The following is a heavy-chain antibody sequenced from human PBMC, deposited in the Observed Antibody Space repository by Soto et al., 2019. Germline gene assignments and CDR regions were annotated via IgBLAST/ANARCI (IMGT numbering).Heavy chain of an antibody. CDR3: AKSPRSDIVLMVYARGGYYYYYYMDV. Sequence: GGSLRLSCAASGFTFSSYAMSWVRQAPGKGLEWVSAISGSGGSTYYADSVKGRFTISRDNSKNTLYLQMNSLRAEDTAVYYCAKSPRSDIVLMVYARGGYYYYYYMDVWGKGTTVTVSS. CDR1: GFTFSSYA. V-gene: IGHV3-23*01. D-gene: IGHD2-8*01. J-gene: IGHJ6*03. CDR2: ISGSGGST.